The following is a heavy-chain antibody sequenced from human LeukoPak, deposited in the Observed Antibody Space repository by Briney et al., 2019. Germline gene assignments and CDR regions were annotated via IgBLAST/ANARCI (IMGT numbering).Heavy chain of an antibody. J-gene: IGHJ4*02. CDR2: INHSGST. V-gene: IGHV4-34*01. Sequence: SETLSLTCAVYGGSFSGYYWSWVRQPPGKGLEWLGEINHSGSTNYNPSLKSRVTISVDTSKNQFSLKLSSVTAADTAVYYCARGGWFGELLPDYWGQGTLVTVSS. CDR1: GGSFSGYY. D-gene: IGHD3-10*01. CDR3: ARGGWFGELLPDY.